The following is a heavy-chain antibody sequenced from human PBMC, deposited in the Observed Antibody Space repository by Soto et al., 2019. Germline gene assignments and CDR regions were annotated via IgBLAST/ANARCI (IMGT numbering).Heavy chain of an antibody. CDR3: ARGVRTGFYGMDV. V-gene: IGHV1-69*13. CDR2: IIPMFGTS. D-gene: IGHD3-10*01. CDR1: GCTFSNYA. J-gene: IGHJ6*02. Sequence: AAVKVSCKASGCTFSNYAISWVRQAPGQGLEWVGGIIPMFGTSNYAQNFQGRVSITADESTSTAYMELSSLRSEDTAVYYCARGVRTGFYGMDVWGQGTTVTVSS.